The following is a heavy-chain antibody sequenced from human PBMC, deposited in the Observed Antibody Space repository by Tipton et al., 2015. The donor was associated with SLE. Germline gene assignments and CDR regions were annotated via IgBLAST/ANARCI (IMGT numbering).Heavy chain of an antibody. CDR1: GFTFSSYA. V-gene: IGHV3-30-3*01. CDR3: AKDPKYGSGSPPDY. Sequence: SLRLSCAASGFTFSSYAMHWVRQAPGKGLEWVAVISYDGSNKYYADSVKGRFTISRDNSKNTLYLQMNSLRAEDTAVYYCAKDPKYGSGSPPDYWGQGTLVTVSS. CDR2: ISYDGSNK. J-gene: IGHJ4*02. D-gene: IGHD3-10*01.